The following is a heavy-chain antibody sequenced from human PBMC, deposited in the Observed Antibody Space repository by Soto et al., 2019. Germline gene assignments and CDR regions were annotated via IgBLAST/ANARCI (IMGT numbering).Heavy chain of an antibody. CDR3: ARVPSSSNYYYYYYMDV. Sequence: EASVKVSCKASGYTFTSYDINWVRQATGQGIEWMGWMNPNSGNTGYAQKFQGRVTMTRNTSITTAYMELSSLRSEDTAVYYCARVPSSSNYYYYYYMDVWGKGTTVTVSS. D-gene: IGHD3-10*01. CDR2: MNPNSGNT. V-gene: IGHV1-8*01. CDR1: GYTFTSYD. J-gene: IGHJ6*03.